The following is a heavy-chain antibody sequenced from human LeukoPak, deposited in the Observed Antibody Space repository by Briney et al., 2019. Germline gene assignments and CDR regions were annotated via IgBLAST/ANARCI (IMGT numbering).Heavy chain of an antibody. J-gene: IGHJ6*02. Sequence: ASVKVSCKASGYTFTSYDINWVRQATGQGLEWMGWMNPNSGNTGYAQKFQGRGTMTRNTSISTAYMELSSLRSEDTAVYYCARGGIMNYYYYGMDVWGQGTTVTVSS. D-gene: IGHD3-16*01. V-gene: IGHV1-8*01. CDR1: GYTFTSYD. CDR2: MNPNSGNT. CDR3: ARGGIMNYYYYGMDV.